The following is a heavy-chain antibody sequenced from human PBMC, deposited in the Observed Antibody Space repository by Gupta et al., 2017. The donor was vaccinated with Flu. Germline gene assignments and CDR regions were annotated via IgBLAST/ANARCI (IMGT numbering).Heavy chain of an antibody. CDR3: ARDPKRITIFGVVGGSGWFDP. J-gene: IGHJ5*02. Sequence: QVQLQQWGAGLLKPSETLSLTCAVYGGSFSGYYWSWIRSPPGKGLEWIGEINHSGSTNDNPSLKSRVTISVDTSTNQFSLKLSSVTAAYTAVYYCARDPKRITIFGVVGGSGWFDPWGQGTLVTVSS. V-gene: IGHV4-34*01. D-gene: IGHD3-3*01. CDR1: GGSFSGYY. CDR2: INHSGST.